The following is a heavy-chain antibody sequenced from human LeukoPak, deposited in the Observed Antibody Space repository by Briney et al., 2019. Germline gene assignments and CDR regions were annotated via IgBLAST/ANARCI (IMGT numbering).Heavy chain of an antibody. CDR3: ARRRYYDGSGYLE. D-gene: IGHD3-22*01. CDR2: INHYGTT. Sequence: SETLSLTCAVYGGSFSGYYWTWIRQPPGKGLEWIGEINHYGTTNYNPSLKSRVTMSVDPSNNQFSLNLRSVTAADTALYYCARRRYYDGSGYLEWGQGTLLSVSS. CDR1: GGSFSGYY. J-gene: IGHJ1*01. V-gene: IGHV4-34*01.